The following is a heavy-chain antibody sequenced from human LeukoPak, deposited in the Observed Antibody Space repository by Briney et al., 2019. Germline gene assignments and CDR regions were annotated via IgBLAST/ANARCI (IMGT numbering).Heavy chain of an antibody. CDR1: GFTFNNHC. D-gene: IGHD6-19*01. CDR3: AREGQWLVRYFDL. V-gene: IGHV3-7*01. CDR2: IKQDGSEK. Sequence: GGSLRLSCAASGFTFNNHCMSWVRQAPGKGLEWVANIKQDGSEKNYVDSVKGRFTISRDNAKNSLFLQMNSLRVEDTAVYYCAREGQWLVRYFDLWGRGTPVTVSS. J-gene: IGHJ2*01.